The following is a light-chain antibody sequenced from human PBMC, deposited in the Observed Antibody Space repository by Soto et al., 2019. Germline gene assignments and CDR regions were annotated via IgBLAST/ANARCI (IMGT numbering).Light chain of an antibody. CDR3: SSYTSSSTPWV. V-gene: IGLV2-14*01. CDR2: EVS. Sequence: QSVLTQPASVSGSPGQSITISCTGTSSDVGGYNYVSWYQQHPGKAPKLMIYEVSNRPSGVSNRFSGSKSANTASLTISGLQAEGEADYYCSSYTSSSTPWVFGGGTKLTVL. J-gene: IGLJ3*02. CDR1: SSDVGGYNY.